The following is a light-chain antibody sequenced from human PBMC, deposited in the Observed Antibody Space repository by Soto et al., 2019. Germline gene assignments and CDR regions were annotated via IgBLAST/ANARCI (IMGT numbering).Light chain of an antibody. V-gene: IGKV1-39*01. Sequence: IPVTQSPSSLSASVGDRVTITCRASHPISNYLNWYQHRPGKAPKLLIYGASTLQSGVPSRFSGSESGTDFTLIITSLQPEDCATYYCQQTYATPITFGQGTRLEIK. CDR2: GAS. J-gene: IGKJ5*01. CDR1: HPISNY. CDR3: QQTYATPIT.